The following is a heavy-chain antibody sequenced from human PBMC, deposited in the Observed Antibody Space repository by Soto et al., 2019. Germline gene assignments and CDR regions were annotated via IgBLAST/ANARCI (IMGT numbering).Heavy chain of an antibody. D-gene: IGHD3-10*01. V-gene: IGHV4-31*03. CDR1: GASISSGY. Sequence: PSETLSLTCTVSGASISSGYWSWIRQLPGKGLEWIGYIYYSGSTYYNPSLKSRVTISVDTSKNQFSLKLNSVTAADTAVYYCATRTEYYYGSGSLGGMDVWGQGTTVTVSS. CDR3: ATRTEYYYGSGSLGGMDV. J-gene: IGHJ6*02. CDR2: IYYSGST.